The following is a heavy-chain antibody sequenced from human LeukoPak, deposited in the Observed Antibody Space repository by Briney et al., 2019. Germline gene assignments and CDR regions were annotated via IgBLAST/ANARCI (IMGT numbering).Heavy chain of an antibody. V-gene: IGHV4-59*12. J-gene: IGHJ3*02. CDR3: ASPYGDYADDAFDI. Sequence: SETLCLTCTVSGGSISSYYWSWIRQPPGKGLEWIGYIYYSGSTNYNPSLKSRVTISVDTSKNQFSLKLSSVTAADTAVYYCASPYGDYADDAFDIWGQGTMVTVSS. CDR2: IYYSGST. CDR1: GGSISSYY. D-gene: IGHD4-17*01.